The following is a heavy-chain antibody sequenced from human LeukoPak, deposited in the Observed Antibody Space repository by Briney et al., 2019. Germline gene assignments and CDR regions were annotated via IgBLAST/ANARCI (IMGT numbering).Heavy chain of an antibody. CDR3: ARGHPPGYYYDSSGYYPAAFDI. V-gene: IGHV1-18*04. CDR2: ISAYNGNT. Sequence: ASVKVSCKASGYTFTGYYMHWVRQAPGQGLEWMGWISAYNGNTNYAQKLQGRVTMTTDTSTSTAYMELRSLRSDDTAVYYCARGHPPGYYYDSSGYYPAAFDIWGQGTMVTVSS. J-gene: IGHJ3*02. D-gene: IGHD3-22*01. CDR1: GYTFTGYY.